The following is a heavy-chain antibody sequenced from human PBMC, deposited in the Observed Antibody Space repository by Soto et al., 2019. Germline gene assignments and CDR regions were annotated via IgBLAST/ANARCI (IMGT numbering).Heavy chain of an antibody. CDR3: ATRSPYVRNAFDI. V-gene: IGHV5-51*01. CDR1: GYSFTSYW. D-gene: IGHD3-10*02. Sequence: GESLKISCKGSGYSFTSYWIGWVRQMPGKGLEWMGIIYPGDFDTRYSPSFQGQTTISADKSISTAYLQWSSLKASDTAMYYGATRSPYVRNAFDIWGLGTMVTVSS. J-gene: IGHJ3*02. CDR2: IYPGDFDT.